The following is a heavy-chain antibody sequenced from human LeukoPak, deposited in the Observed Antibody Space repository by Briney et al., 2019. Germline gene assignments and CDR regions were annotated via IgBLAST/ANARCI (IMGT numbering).Heavy chain of an antibody. J-gene: IGHJ4*02. V-gene: IGHV1-69*04. D-gene: IGHD5-12*01. CDR3: ARDFGRGGYDSSPGY. Sequence: SVKVSCKASGGTFSSYAISWVRQAPGQGLEWMGRIIPILGIANYAQKFQGRVTITADKSTGTAYMELSSLRSEDTAVYYCARDFGRGGYDSSPGYWGQGTLVTVSS. CDR1: GGTFSSYA. CDR2: IIPILGIA.